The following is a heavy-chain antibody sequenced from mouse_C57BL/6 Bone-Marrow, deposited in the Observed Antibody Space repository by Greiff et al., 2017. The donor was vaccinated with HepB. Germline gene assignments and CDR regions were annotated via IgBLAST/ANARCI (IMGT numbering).Heavy chain of an antibody. V-gene: IGHV5-4*03. J-gene: IGHJ3*01. Sequence: EVKLVESGGGLVKPGGSLKLSCAASGFTFSSYAMSWVRQTPEKRLEWVATISDGGSYTYYPDNVKGRFNISRDNAKNNLYLQMSHLKSEDTAMYYCESPAYYWEAWCAYWGQGTLVTVSA. CDR2: ISDGGSYT. CDR1: GFTFSSYA. D-gene: IGHD2-10*01. CDR3: ESPAYYWEAWCAY.